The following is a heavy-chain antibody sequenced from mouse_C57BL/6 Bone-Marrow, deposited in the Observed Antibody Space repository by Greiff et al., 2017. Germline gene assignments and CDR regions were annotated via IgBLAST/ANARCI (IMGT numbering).Heavy chain of an antibody. CDR1: GYTFTSYW. CDR3: KGYYRNYGGYFDV. D-gene: IGHD2-5*01. CDR2: IYPGNSDT. Sequence: VQLQQSGTVLARPGASVKMSCKTSGYTFTSYWMHWVNQRPGQGLEWIGAIYPGNSDTSYNQKFKGKAKLTAVTSASTAYMELSSLTNEDSAVYYCKGYYRNYGGYFDVWGTGTTVTVSS. V-gene: IGHV1-5*01. J-gene: IGHJ1*03.